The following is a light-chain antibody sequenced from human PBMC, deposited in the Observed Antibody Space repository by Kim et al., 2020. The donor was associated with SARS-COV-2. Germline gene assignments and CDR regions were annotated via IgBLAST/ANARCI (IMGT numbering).Light chain of an antibody. CDR2: EVS. V-gene: IGLV2-8*01. Sequence: QSALTQPPSASGSPGQSVTISCTGTSSDVGGYNYVSGYQQHPGKAPKLMIYEVSKRPSGVPDRFSGSKSGNTASLTVSGLQAEDEADYYCSSYAGSNTWVFGGGTQLTVL. CDR1: SSDVGGYNY. CDR3: SSYAGSNTWV. J-gene: IGLJ3*02.